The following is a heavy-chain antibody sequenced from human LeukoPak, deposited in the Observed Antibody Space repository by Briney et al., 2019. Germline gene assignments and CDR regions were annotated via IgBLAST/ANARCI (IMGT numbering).Heavy chain of an antibody. CDR2: ISGSGGAGT. CDR1: GFTFSSYA. J-gene: IGHJ6*02. Sequence: GGSLRLSCAGSGFTFSSYAMSWVRQAPGKGLEWVSTISGSGGAGTYYADSVKGRFTVSRDSSRNTLYLPMNSLRAEDTAVYYCVKDRGGSPFYGMDVWGQGTTVTVSS. V-gene: IGHV3-23*01. CDR3: VKDRGGSPFYGMDV. D-gene: IGHD1-26*01.